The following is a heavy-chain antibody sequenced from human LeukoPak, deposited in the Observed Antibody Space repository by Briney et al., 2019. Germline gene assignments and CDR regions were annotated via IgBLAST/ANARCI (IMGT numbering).Heavy chain of an antibody. D-gene: IGHD2-8*02. J-gene: IGHJ3*02. Sequence: PGGSLRLSCAASGFTFSSYSMNWIRQPPGKGLEWIGEINHSGSTNYNPSLKSRVTISVDTSKNQFSLKLSSVTAADTAVYYCARAVFFWWAKGAFDIWGQGTMVTVSS. CDR2: INHSGST. CDR3: ARAVFFWWAKGAFDI. V-gene: IGHV4-34*01. CDR1: GFTFSSYS.